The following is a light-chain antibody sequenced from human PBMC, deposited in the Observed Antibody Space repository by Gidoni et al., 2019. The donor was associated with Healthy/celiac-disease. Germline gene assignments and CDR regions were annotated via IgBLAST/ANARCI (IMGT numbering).Light chain of an antibody. CDR3: QQRSNWPPST. Sequence: EIVLTQSPATLSLSPGERATLSCTASQSVSSYLAWYQQKPGQAPRLRIYDASNRATGIPARFSGSGSGTDFTLTISSLEPEDFAVYYCQQRSNWPPSTFXXXTRLEIK. CDR2: DAS. V-gene: IGKV3-11*01. J-gene: IGKJ5*01. CDR1: QSVSSY.